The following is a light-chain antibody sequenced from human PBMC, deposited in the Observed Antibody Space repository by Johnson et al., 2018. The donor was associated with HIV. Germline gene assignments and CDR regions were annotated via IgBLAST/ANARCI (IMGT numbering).Light chain of an antibody. Sequence: QFVLTQPPSVSAAPGQKVTISCSGSSSNVGNNYVSWFQQLPGTAPKLLIYDNNERPSGIPDRLSGSKSGTSATLVITGLQTGDESDYYCGTWDSSLSVYVFGSGTNVTVL. CDR3: GTWDSSLSVYV. V-gene: IGLV1-51*01. CDR1: SSNVGNNY. CDR2: DNN. J-gene: IGLJ1*01.